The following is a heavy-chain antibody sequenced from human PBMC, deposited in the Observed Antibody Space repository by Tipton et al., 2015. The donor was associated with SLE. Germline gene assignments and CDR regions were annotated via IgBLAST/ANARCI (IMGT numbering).Heavy chain of an antibody. V-gene: IGHV3-73*01. CDR1: GFTFSGSV. Sequence: SLRLSCAASGFTFSGSVVHWVRQTSGKGLEWVGLIRTKSNNYATEYGASVNGRFTMSRDDSKNTAYLQMNSLKTEDTAVYYCARDDSPGFYWGQGTLVTVSS. D-gene: IGHD3-16*01. CDR3: ARDDSPGFY. J-gene: IGHJ4*02. CDR2: IRTKSNNYAT.